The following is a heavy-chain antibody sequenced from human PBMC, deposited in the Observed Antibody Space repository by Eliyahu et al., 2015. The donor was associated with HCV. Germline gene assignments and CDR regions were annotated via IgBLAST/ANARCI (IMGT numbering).Heavy chain of an antibody. J-gene: IGHJ6*03. D-gene: IGHD3-10*01. CDR3: TTGAPGGFDYYLDV. V-gene: IGHV3-15*01. Sequence: EVQLVESGGGLVKPGGSLRLSCAASGFXFSKAWMSWVRPAPGKGLEGXGRIKSKTDGGTTDYAAPVKGRFTISRDDSKSTLYLQMNSLKTEDTAVYYCTTGAPGGFDYYLDVWGQGTTVTVSS. CDR1: GFXFSKAW. CDR2: IKSKTDGGTT.